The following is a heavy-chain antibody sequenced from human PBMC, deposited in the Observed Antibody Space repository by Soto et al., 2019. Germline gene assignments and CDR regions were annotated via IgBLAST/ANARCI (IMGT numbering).Heavy chain of an antibody. CDR1: GYTFTSYG. Sequence: ASVKVSCKASGYTFTSYGISWVRQAPGQGLEWMGWISAYNGNTNYAQKLQGRVTMTTDTSTSTAYMELRSLRSDDTAVYYCARDWGTYYYDSSGTRTIYYYYGMDVWGQGTTVTASS. CDR3: ARDWGTYYYDSSGTRTIYYYYGMDV. V-gene: IGHV1-18*04. D-gene: IGHD3-22*01. J-gene: IGHJ6*02. CDR2: ISAYNGNT.